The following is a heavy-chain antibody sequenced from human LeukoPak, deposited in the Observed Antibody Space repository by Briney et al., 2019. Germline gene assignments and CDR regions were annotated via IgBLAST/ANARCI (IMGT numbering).Heavy chain of an antibody. J-gene: IGHJ5*02. CDR3: ARGGARYLDS. CDR1: GFSFSPYT. CDR2: MKEDGTDI. D-gene: IGHD3-9*01. V-gene: IGHV3-7*01. Sequence: PGGSLRLSCVASGFSFSPYTMSWVRQAPGKGLEWVAKMKEDGTDIHYVDSVKGRFTICRDNAKNSLCLQMSSLRAEDTAVYYCARGGARYLDSWGQGTLVTVSS.